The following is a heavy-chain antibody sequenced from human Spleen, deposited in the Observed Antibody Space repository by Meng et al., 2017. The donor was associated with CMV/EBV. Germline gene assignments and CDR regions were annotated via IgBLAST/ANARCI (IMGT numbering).Heavy chain of an antibody. V-gene: IGHV3-21*01. CDR1: GFTFSSYS. CDR3: ARDGMDRGFDY. J-gene: IGHJ4*02. Sequence: EVQLVESGGGLVKPGGSXXLSCAASGFTFSSYSMNWVRQAPEKGLEWVSSISSSSSYIYYADSVKGRFTISRDNAKNSLYLQMNSLRAEDTAVYYCARDGMDRGFDYWGQGTRVTVSS. D-gene: IGHD1-26*01. CDR2: ISSSSSYI.